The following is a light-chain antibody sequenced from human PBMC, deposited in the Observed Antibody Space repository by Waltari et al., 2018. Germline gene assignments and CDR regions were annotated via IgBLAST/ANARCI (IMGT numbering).Light chain of an antibody. CDR1: SLRSNY. CDR2: DKN. Sequence: SSELTQDPAVSVALGQTVTITCQGDSLRSNYASWYQQKPGQAPILVISDKNNRPSGIPDRFSGSSSGNTASLTITGAQAEDEADYYCNSRDISGNHVVFGGGTKVTVL. J-gene: IGLJ2*01. V-gene: IGLV3-19*01. CDR3: NSRDISGNHVV.